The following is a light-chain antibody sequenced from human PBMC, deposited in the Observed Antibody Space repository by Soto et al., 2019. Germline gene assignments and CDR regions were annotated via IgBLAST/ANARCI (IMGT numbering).Light chain of an antibody. Sequence: DIQVTQSPSSLSASVGDRVSITCRASLDIRNDLDWYQQKPGKAPKRLIYDASTLQSGVPSRFSAAGSGAEFTLTINGLQSEDFATYFCLQHKSYPWTFGQGTKVEL. CDR1: LDIRND. CDR2: DAS. CDR3: LQHKSYPWT. V-gene: IGKV1-17*01. J-gene: IGKJ1*01.